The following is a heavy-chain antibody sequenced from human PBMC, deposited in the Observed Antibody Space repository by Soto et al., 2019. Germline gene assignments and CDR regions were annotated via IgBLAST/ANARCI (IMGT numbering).Heavy chain of an antibody. CDR2: IKQDGSAK. CDR3: ASVRCSGCSCYFSEYFEY. CDR1: GFTFSSYW. D-gene: IGHD2-15*01. Sequence: EVQLVESGGGLVQPGGSLRLSCAAYGFTFSSYWMSWYRQATGKGLECVANIKQDGSAKYYVDSVKGRFTISRDNAKNSLYLQMNSLRAEDTAVYSCASVRCSGCSCYFSEYFEYWGQGNVVTVSS. J-gene: IGHJ4*02. V-gene: IGHV3-7*01.